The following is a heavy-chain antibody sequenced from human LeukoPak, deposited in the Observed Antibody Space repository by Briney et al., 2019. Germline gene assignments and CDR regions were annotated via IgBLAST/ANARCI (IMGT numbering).Heavy chain of an antibody. J-gene: IGHJ4*02. CDR2: ISAYNGNT. Sequence: ASVKVSCKASGYTFTSYGISWVRQAPGQGLEWMGWISAYNGNTNYAQKLQGRVTMTTDTSTSTAYMELRSLRSDDTAVYYCASSSSSSLWAVVSFDYWGQGTLVTVSS. CDR3: ASSSSSSLWAVVSFDY. D-gene: IGHD6-6*01. V-gene: IGHV1-18*01. CDR1: GYTFTSYG.